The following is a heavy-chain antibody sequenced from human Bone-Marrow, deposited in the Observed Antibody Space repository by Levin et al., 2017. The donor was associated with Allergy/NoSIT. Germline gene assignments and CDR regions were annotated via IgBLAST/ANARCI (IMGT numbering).Heavy chain of an antibody. V-gene: IGHV3-23*01. J-gene: IGHJ6*02. CDR1: GFTFSNYA. D-gene: IGHD6-6*01. Sequence: GGCLRLSCAASGFTFSNYATTWVRQAPGKGLDWVSSISGSGYDEHYADSVKGRFTISRDNSKNTLYLQMNSLRAEDTAVYYCAKEIGARPRGMDVWGQGTTVTVSS. CDR2: ISGSGYDE. CDR3: AKEIGARPRGMDV.